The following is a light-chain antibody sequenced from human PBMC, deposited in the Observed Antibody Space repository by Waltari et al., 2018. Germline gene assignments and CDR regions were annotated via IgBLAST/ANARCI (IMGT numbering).Light chain of an antibody. V-gene: IGLV4-69*01. J-gene: IGLJ3*02. CDR3: QTGGHGTWV. Sequence: QLVVTQSPSASASLGASVKLTCTLSSGHSSNIIAWHQQQAEKGPRYLLKVNSDGSHSKGDEIPDRFSGSSSGAERYLTISSLQSEDEADYYCQTGGHGTWVFGGGTKLTVL. CDR2: VNSDGSH. CDR1: SGHSSNI.